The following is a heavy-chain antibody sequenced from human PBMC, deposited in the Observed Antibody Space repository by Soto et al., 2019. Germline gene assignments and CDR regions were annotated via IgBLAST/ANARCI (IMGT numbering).Heavy chain of an antibody. CDR2: IYPGDSDT. J-gene: IGHJ6*02. D-gene: IGHD1-7*01. V-gene: IGHV5-51*01. CDR1: GYSFTSYW. CDR3: ARATGTTQTAYYYYYGMDV. Sequence: GESLKISCKGSGYSFTSYWIGWVRQMPGKGLEWMGIIYPGDSDTRYSPSFQGQVTISADKSISTAYLQWSSLKASDTAMYYCARATGTTQTAYYYYYGMDVWGQGTTVTVSS.